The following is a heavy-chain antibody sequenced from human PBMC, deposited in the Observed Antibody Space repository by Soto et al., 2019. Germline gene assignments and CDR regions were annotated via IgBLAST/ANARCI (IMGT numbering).Heavy chain of an antibody. CDR1: GFTVSNAW. CDR3: TTDRAPEGVNWFAP. V-gene: IGHV3-15*01. CDR2: IKSKTDGGTT. J-gene: IGHJ5*02. Sequence: PGGSLRLSCAASGFTVSNAWMSWVRQAPGKGLEWVGRIKSKTDGGTTDYAAPVKVRFTISRDDSKNTLYLQMNSLKTEDTAVYYCTTDRAPEGVNWFAPWGQGTLVTVSS. D-gene: IGHD3-10*01.